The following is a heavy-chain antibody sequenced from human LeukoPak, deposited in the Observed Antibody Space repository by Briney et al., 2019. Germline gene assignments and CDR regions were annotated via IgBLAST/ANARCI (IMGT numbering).Heavy chain of an antibody. Sequence: SETLSLTCAVYGGSFSGYYWSWIRQPPGKGLEWIGYIYYSGSTNYNPSLKSRVTISVDTSKNQFSLKLSSVTAADTAVYYCARHLWTTRGGFDYWGQGTLVTVSS. CDR2: IYYSGST. CDR1: GGSFSGYY. V-gene: IGHV4-59*08. CDR3: ARHLWTTRGGFDY. J-gene: IGHJ4*02. D-gene: IGHD3-10*01.